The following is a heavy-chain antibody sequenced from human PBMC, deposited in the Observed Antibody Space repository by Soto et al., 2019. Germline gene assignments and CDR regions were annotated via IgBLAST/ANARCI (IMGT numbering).Heavy chain of an antibody. CDR3: SLFFQAEEGIRDVRSVSAFLLNRSSDL. Sequence: KRLEWVSLIQSGGPTYYADSVKGRFTISRDTSENTVHLQMDSLRAEDTAVYYCSLFFQAEEGIRDVRSVSAFLLNRSSDL. V-gene: IGHV3-66*01. CDR2: IQSGGPT. J-gene: IGHJ2*01. D-gene: IGHD3-10*02.